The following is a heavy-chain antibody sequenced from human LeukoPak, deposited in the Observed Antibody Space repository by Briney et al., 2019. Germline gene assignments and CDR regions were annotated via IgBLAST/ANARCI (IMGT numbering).Heavy chain of an antibody. CDR3: ARATSIAARQIRY. J-gene: IGHJ4*02. D-gene: IGHD6-6*01. CDR1: GYTFTAYY. CDR2: INPNSGDT. V-gene: IGHV1-2*02. Sequence: EASMKVSCKASGYTFTAYYMHWLRQAPGQGLQWMGWINPNSGDTNYAQNSQGRVTMTRDTSISTAYMELNSLTSEDTAVYYCARATSIAARQIRYWGQGTLVTVSS.